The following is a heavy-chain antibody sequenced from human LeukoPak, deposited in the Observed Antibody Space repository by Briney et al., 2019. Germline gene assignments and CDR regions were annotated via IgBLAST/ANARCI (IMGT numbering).Heavy chain of an antibody. V-gene: IGHV1-8*03. CDR2: MNPNSGNT. CDR1: GYTFTSYD. Sequence: ASVKVSCKASGYTFTSYDINWVRQATGQGLEWMGWMNPNSGNTGYAQKFQGRDTITRNTSISTAYMELSSLRSEDTAVYYCAREDSTRLFDYWGQGTLVTVSS. J-gene: IGHJ4*02. CDR3: AREDSTRLFDY. D-gene: IGHD2-15*01.